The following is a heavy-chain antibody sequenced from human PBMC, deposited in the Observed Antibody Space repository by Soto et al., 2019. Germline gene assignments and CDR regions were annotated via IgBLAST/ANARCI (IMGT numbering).Heavy chain of an antibody. J-gene: IGHJ6*02. Sequence: GGSLRLSCAASGFTFSSYSRNWVRQAPGKGLEWVSSISSSSSYIYYADSVKGRFTISRDTAKNSMYLLMNSLIAEDTAVHYCAAVNCYDSSGYYLYYYYYGMDVWGQGTTVTVSS. V-gene: IGHV3-21*01. CDR2: ISSSSSYI. CDR1: GFTFSSYS. D-gene: IGHD3-22*01. CDR3: AAVNCYDSSGYYLYYYYYGMDV.